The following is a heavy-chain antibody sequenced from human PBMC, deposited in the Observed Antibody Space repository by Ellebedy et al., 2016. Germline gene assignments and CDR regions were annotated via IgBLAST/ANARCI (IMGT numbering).Heavy chain of an antibody. J-gene: IGHJ3*02. CDR3: ARGRSHGFDI. CDR2: ISFSDVI. Sequence: GESLKISCVASGLTLRTDYMNWVRQAPGKAPEWLSYISFSDVIFYADSVKGRFTISRDNAKNSLYLQMNSLRAEDTAVYYCARGRSHGFDIWGQGTMVTVSS. CDR1: GLTLRTDY. V-gene: IGHV3-69-1*01.